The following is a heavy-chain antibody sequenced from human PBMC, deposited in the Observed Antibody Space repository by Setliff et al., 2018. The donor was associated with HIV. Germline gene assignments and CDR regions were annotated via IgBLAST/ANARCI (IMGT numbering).Heavy chain of an antibody. Sequence: PSETLSLTCNVSGGSISSYYWNWIRQPPGKGLEWIGYIYYSGNTNYNPSLKSRVIISVDTSKNQFSLKLNSVTAADTAVYYCSRGGGYSSSPSLWGQGTLVTV. CDR3: SRGGGYSSSPSL. D-gene: IGHD6-13*01. CDR2: IYYSGNT. J-gene: IGHJ4*02. V-gene: IGHV4-59*01. CDR1: GGSISSYY.